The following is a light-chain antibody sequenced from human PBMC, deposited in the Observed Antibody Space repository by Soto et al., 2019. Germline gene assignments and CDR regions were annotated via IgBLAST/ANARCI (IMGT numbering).Light chain of an antibody. V-gene: IGKV1-5*03. Sequence: EIQMTQSPSTLSGSVGDRVTITCRASQTISSWLAWYQQKPGKAPKLLIYKASTLKSGVPSRFSGSGSGTEFTLTISSLQPDDFATYYCQQYNSYSEYTFGQGTRLEIK. CDR2: KAS. CDR1: QTISSW. J-gene: IGKJ5*01. CDR3: QQYNSYSEYT.